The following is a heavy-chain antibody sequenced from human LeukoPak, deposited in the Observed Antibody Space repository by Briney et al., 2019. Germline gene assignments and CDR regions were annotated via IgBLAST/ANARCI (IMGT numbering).Heavy chain of an antibody. CDR3: ARDSVYGLPLYYGMDV. D-gene: IGHD3-16*01. J-gene: IGHJ6*02. CDR2: IRSSSRGTI. Sequence: GGSLRLSCAASGFKFSDYSINWVRQAPGKGLEWVSYIRSSSRGTIYYADSVKGRFTISRDNAKNSLYLQMNSLRVEDTAVYFCARDSVYGLPLYYGMDVWGQGTTVTVSS. CDR1: GFKFSDYS. V-gene: IGHV3-48*01.